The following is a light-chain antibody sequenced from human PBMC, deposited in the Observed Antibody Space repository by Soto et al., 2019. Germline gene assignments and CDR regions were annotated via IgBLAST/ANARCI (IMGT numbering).Light chain of an antibody. CDR3: LQGTHWPIT. V-gene: IGKV2-30*02. Sequence: DVVLTQSPLPMHVTLGQPASISYRSNHSLVHSDGIAYFSWFQQRPGRSPRRLIYKVSNRDSGVPARFSGSGSGTDFALKISRVEAEEVGVYYCLQGTHWPITFGQGKRLEIK. CDR2: KVS. CDR1: HSLVHSDGIAY. J-gene: IGKJ5*01.